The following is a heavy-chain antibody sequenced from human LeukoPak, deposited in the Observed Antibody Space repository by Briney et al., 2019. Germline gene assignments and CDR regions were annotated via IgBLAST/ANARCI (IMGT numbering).Heavy chain of an antibody. CDR2: LNPNSGGT. CDR3: ATLEMATKWYFDY. CDR1: GYTFTGYY. J-gene: IGHJ4*02. V-gene: IGHV1-2*02. D-gene: IGHD5-24*01. Sequence: ASVKVSCKASGYTFTGYYMHWVRQAPGQGLEWMGWLNPNSGGTNYAQKFQGRVTMTRDTSTSTVYMELSSLRSEDTAVYYCATLEMATKWYFDYWGQRTLVTVSS.